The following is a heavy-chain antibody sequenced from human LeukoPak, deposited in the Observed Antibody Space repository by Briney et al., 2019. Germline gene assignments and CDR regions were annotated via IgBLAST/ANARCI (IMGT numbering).Heavy chain of an antibody. J-gene: IGHJ4*02. V-gene: IGHV1-69*04. CDR2: IIPILGIA. D-gene: IGHD3-22*01. CDR1: GGTFSSYA. Sequence: GASVKVSCKASGGTFSSYAISWVRQAPGQGLEWMGRIIPILGIANYAQKFQGRVTITADKSTSTAYMELSSLRSEDTAVYYCARGRGSYYYDSSGYYDYWGQGTLVTVSS. CDR3: ARGRGSYYYDSSGYYDY.